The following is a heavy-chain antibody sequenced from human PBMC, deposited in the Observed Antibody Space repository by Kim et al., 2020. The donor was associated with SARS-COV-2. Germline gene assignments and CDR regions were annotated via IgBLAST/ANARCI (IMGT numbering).Heavy chain of an antibody. J-gene: IGHJ4*02. CDR1: GFTFKNYW. V-gene: IGHV3-74*03. D-gene: IGHD1-26*01. CDR3: VRGYCGIYRFDY. CDR2: INGDDSYT. Sequence: GGSLRLSCVVSGFTFKNYWMHWVRQDPGKGLVWVARINGDDSYTTYADSVNGRFTISRDNSKNALYLQMNNLRAEDTAVYFCVRGYCGIYRFDYCGQGTLVTGSS.